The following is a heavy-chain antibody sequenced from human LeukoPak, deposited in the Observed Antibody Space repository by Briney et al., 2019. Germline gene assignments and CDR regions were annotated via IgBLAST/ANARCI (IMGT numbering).Heavy chain of an antibody. J-gene: IGHJ4*02. CDR2: IGPTGTDR. D-gene: IGHD3-22*01. CDR1: GFTFSSCG. V-gene: IGHV3-21*01. Sequence: PGGSLRLSCAASGFTFSSCGFNWVRQAPGKGLEWVSSIGPTGTDRYYADSVRGRFTISRDNAKNSVYLQMNSLRAEDTAVYYCARNNYYDSSGYDYWGQGTLVTVSS. CDR3: ARNNYYDSSGYDY.